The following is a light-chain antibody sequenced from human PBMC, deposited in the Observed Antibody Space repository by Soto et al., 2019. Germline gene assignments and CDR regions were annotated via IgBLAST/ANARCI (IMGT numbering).Light chain of an antibody. CDR1: QSLIYGDGKTY. J-gene: IGKJ5*01. CDR3: MPRKRFSAT. Sequence: DVVRTQTPLSLSVLPGQPASMSCKSSQSLIYGDGKTYLYWDLQRPGQPPQRRIYEASKRFSGVPDRFSGSGSGTDFTRKISRVEAKDGGCLCRMPRKRFSATFGQGARLEIK. CDR2: EAS. V-gene: IGKV2D-29*01.